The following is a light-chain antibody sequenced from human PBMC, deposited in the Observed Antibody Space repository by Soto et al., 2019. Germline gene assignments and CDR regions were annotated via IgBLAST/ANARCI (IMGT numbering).Light chain of an antibody. Sequence: ELVLTPSPGTLSLSPVETATLSGRARQSVSSSYLAWYQQKPGQAPRLLIYGASSRATGIPDRFSGSGSGTNFTLTISRLEPEDFAVYYWQQYGSSLITFGEGTQLDIK. CDR2: GAS. CDR1: QSVSSSY. CDR3: QQYGSSLIT. J-gene: IGKJ5*01. V-gene: IGKV3-20*01.